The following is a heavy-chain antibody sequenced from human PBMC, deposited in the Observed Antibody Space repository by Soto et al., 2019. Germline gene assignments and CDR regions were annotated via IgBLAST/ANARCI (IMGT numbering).Heavy chain of an antibody. D-gene: IGHD6-13*01. Sequence: ASVTVSCTASGYTFTSYYMHWVRQAPGQGLEWMGIINPSGGSTSYAQKFQGRVTMTRDTSTSTVYMELSSLRSEDTAVYYCARTNIAAAASIWGQGTMVTVSS. V-gene: IGHV1-46*03. CDR3: ARTNIAAAASI. CDR2: INPSGGST. CDR1: GYTFTSYY. J-gene: IGHJ3*02.